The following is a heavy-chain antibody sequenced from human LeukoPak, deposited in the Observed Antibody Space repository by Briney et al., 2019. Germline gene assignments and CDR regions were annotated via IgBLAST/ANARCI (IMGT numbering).Heavy chain of an antibody. V-gene: IGHV1-18*01. CDR2: ISAYNGNT. Sequence: ASVKVSCKASGGTFSSYAISWVRQAPGQGLEWMGWISAYNGNTNYAQKLQGRVTMTTDTSTSTAYMELRSLRSDDTAVYYCAREGMSGSYLYWGQGTLVTVSS. J-gene: IGHJ4*02. CDR3: AREGMSGSYLY. D-gene: IGHD1-26*01. CDR1: GGTFSSYA.